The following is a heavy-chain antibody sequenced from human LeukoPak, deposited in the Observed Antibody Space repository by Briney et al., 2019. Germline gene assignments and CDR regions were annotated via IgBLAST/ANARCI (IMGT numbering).Heavy chain of an antibody. J-gene: IGHJ4*02. Sequence: GGSLRLSCTASGFSFSDFYMTWIRQAPGEVLEWVSYISDRGTTIIYADSVKGRFTISRDNANNSLYLQMNSLRADDTAVYYCATWAFGSRRNEDYWGQGTLVTVSS. CDR3: ATWAFGSRRNEDY. D-gene: IGHD3-10*01. V-gene: IGHV3-11*01. CDR2: ISDRGTTI. CDR1: GFSFSDFY.